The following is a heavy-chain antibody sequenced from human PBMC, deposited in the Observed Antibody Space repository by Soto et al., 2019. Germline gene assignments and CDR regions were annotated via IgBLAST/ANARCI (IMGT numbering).Heavy chain of an antibody. D-gene: IGHD5-18*01. Sequence: QVQLVQSGAEVKKPGASVKVSCKASGYTFTSYAMHWVRQAPGQRLEWMGWINADNGNTKYSQKFQGRVTITRDTSASTAYMELSSLRSEDTAVYYCARAGTKYSYGSANWFDPWGQGTLVTVSS. V-gene: IGHV1-3*01. CDR2: INADNGNT. J-gene: IGHJ5*02. CDR1: GYTFTSYA. CDR3: ARAGTKYSYGSANWFDP.